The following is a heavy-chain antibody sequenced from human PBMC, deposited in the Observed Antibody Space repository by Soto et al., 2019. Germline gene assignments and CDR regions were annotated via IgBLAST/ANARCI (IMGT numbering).Heavy chain of an antibody. Sequence: QVQLVQSGDEVKNPGASVKVSCKTSGYTFFSYGISWVRQAPGQGLEWMGWISGYNGNTNYAQKFQARVNMTADTSTRTAYMELRSLRSDDTAFYYCARKSSSSSWFDPWGQGTLVTVSS. D-gene: IGHD6-6*01. V-gene: IGHV1-18*01. CDR3: ARKSSSSSWFDP. CDR2: ISGYNGNT. J-gene: IGHJ5*02. CDR1: GYTFFSYG.